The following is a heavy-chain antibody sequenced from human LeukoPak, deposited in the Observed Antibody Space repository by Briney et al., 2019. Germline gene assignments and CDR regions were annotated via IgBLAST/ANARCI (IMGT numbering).Heavy chain of an antibody. J-gene: IGHJ6*02. CDR3: AKDRSDNSSWCCMDV. Sequence: GGSLRLSCAASGFTFSNYAMSWVRQAPGKGPEWVPGISGSGDTTYYADSVKGRFTISRDNSKNTLYLQMNSLGVEDTAVYYCAKDRSDNSSWCCMDVWGQGTTVTVSS. CDR1: GFTFSNYA. D-gene: IGHD6-19*01. V-gene: IGHV3-23*01. CDR2: ISGSGDTT.